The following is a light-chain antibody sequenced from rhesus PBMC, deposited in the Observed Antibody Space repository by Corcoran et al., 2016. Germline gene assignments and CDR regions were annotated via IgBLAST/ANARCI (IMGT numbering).Light chain of an antibody. Sequence: DIVMTQTPLSLPVTPGEPASISCRSSQSLLDSEDGNTYLEWYLQQPGQAPQPWIYEVSNRASGVPDRFMGSGSETDFTMKISRVEAEDVGVYYCMQGIEYPWTFGQGTKVESK. CDR3: MQGIEYPWT. J-gene: IGKJ1*01. CDR1: QSLLDSEDGNTY. V-gene: IGKV2S20*01. CDR2: EVS.